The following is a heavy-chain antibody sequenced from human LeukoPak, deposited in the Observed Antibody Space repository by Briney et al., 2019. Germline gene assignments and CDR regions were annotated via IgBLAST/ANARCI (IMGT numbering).Heavy chain of an antibody. V-gene: IGHV4-4*07. CDR1: GGSIDSYY. CDR2: IYASGST. CDR3: ARGGWYYVLRGVFYYYYYGMDV. Sequence: SETLSLTCTVSGGSIDSYYWSWIRQPAGKGLEWIGRIYASGSTNYNPSLKSRVTISVDTSKNQFSLRLSSVTAADTAVYYCARGGWYYVLRGVFYYYYYGMDVWGQGTTVTVSS. D-gene: IGHD3-3*01. J-gene: IGHJ6*02.